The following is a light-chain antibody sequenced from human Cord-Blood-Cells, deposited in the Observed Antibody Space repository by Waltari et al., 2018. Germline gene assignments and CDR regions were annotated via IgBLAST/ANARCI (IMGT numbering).Light chain of an antibody. V-gene: IGKV3-20*01. J-gene: IGKJ1*01. CDR2: GAS. CDR3: QQYGSSST. CDR1: QSVSSSY. Sequence: IVLTQSPGTLSLSPGERATLSCRASQSVSSSYLAWYQQKPGQAPRLLIYGASSRATGIPDRFSCSGSGTDFTLTISRLEPEDFAVYYCQQYGSSSTFGQGTKVEIK.